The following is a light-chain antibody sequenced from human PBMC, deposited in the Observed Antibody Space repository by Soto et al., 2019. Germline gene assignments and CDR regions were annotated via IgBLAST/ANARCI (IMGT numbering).Light chain of an antibody. Sequence: DIQMTQSPSSLSASVGDRVTITCRASQGISTYLAWYQQKPGKVPKLLIYAASSLQSGVPSRFRGSGSGTDFTLTISSLQPEDVATYCCQKYNSAPPYTFGQGTKLEI. CDR3: QKYNSAPPYT. J-gene: IGKJ2*01. CDR1: QGISTY. V-gene: IGKV1-27*01. CDR2: AAS.